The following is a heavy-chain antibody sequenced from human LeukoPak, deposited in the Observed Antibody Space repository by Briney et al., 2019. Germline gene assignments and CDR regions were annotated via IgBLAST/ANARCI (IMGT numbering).Heavy chain of an antibody. D-gene: IGHD5-24*01. Sequence: GGSLRLSCAASGFTFSSYAVSWIRQAPGKGLEWVAAVSGGGSSSYADSVKGRFTISRDNSNDMVYLQMNSLRAEDTAFYFCARDIHGVRDPYFFDYWGQGTLVTVFS. J-gene: IGHJ4*02. V-gene: IGHV3-23*01. CDR3: ARDIHGVRDPYFFDY. CDR1: GFTFSSYA. CDR2: VSGGGSS.